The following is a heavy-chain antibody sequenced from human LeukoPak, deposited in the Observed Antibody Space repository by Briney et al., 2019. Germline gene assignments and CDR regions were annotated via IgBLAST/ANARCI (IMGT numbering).Heavy chain of an antibody. J-gene: IGHJ4*02. CDR3: ATTYSTCSGGSCYFGDY. V-gene: IGHV4-34*01. Sequence: SETLSLTCAVYGGSFSGYYWSWIRQPPGKGLEWIGEINHSGSTNYNPSLKGRVTISVDTSKNQFSLRLSSVTAADTAVYYCATTYSTCSGGSCYFGDYWGQGTLVTVSS. CDR2: INHSGST. D-gene: IGHD2-15*01. CDR1: GGSFSGYY.